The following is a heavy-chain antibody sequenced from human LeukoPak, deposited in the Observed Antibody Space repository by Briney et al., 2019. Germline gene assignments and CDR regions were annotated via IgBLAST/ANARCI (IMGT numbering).Heavy chain of an antibody. J-gene: IGHJ4*02. CDR1: RFTFSSSA. V-gene: IGHV3-23*01. CDR2: ISASGGST. CDR3: AKGGKWDVTPFDY. Sequence: PGGSLRLSCAASRFTFSSSAMSWVRQVPGKGLEWVSGISASGGSTSYADSVRGRFTISRDNSKNTLYLQVNSLRAEDTAVYYCAKGGKWDVTPFDYWGQGTLVTVSS. D-gene: IGHD1-26*01.